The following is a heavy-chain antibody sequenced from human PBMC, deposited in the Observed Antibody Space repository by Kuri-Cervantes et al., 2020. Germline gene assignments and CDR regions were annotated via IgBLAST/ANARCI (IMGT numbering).Heavy chain of an antibody. CDR3: ARDGPDRSGYYLDS. CDR1: GYTFTGYY. CDR2: ISAYDGQT. Sequence: ASVKVSCKASGYTFTGYYMHWVRQAPGQGLEWMGYISAYDGQTNYEQKFQGRATMTTDTSTSTAYMELRSLRSDDTAVYYCARDGPDRSGYYLDSWGQGTPVTVSS. V-gene: IGHV1-18*04. J-gene: IGHJ4*02. D-gene: IGHD3-22*01.